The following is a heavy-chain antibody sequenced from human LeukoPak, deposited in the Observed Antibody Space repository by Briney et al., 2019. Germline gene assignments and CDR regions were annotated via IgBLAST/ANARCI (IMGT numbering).Heavy chain of an antibody. CDR1: GFTFSSYS. CDR3: VRQRGSS. D-gene: IGHD1-26*01. Sequence: PGGSLRLSCAASGFTFSSYSMNWVRQAPGKELGWVSGIDNSGASTSYADSVKGRFTISRDNSKNTLDLEMHSLRAEDTAIYYCVRQRGSSWGQGTLVTVSS. CDR2: IDNSGAST. J-gene: IGHJ5*02. V-gene: IGHV3-23*01.